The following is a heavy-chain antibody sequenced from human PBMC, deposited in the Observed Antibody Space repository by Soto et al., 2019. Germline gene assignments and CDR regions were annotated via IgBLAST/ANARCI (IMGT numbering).Heavy chain of an antibody. D-gene: IGHD5-18*01. CDR3: ARILRDTAMVYGMDV. CDR1: GYTFTSYG. CDR2: ISAYNGNT. J-gene: IGHJ6*02. Sequence: QVQLVQSGAEVKKPGASVKVSCKASGYTFTSYGISWVRQAPGQGLERMGWISAYNGNTNYAQKLQGRVTMTTDTSTSTAYMDLRSLRSDDTAVYYCARILRDTAMVYGMDVWGQGTTVTVSS. V-gene: IGHV1-18*01.